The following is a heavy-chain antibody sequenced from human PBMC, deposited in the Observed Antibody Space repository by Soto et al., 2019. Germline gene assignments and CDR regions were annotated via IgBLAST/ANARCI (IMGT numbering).Heavy chain of an antibody. V-gene: IGHV4-30-4*01. CDR2: IYYSGST. J-gene: IGHJ4*02. CDR1: GGSISSGDYY. D-gene: IGHD6-6*01. Sequence: SESLSLTCTVSGGSISSGDYYWSWIRQPPGKGLEWIGYIYYSGSTYYNPSLKSRVTISVDTSKNQFSLKLSSVTAADTAVYYCASVDSIAAGPMDWGQGTLVTVSS. CDR3: ASVDSIAAGPMD.